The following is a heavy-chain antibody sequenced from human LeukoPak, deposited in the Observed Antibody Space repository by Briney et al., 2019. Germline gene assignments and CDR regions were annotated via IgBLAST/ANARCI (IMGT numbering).Heavy chain of an antibody. CDR3: ARVVYGSGSSNWFDP. J-gene: IGHJ5*02. V-gene: IGHV4-59*01. CDR1: GGSISRYY. D-gene: IGHD3-10*01. Sequence: SETLSLTCTVSGGSISRYYWSWIRQPPGKGLEWIGYIYYSGSTNYNPSLKSRVTISVDTSKNQFSLKLSSVTAADTAVYYCARVVYGSGSSNWFDPWGQGTLVTVSS. CDR2: IYYSGST.